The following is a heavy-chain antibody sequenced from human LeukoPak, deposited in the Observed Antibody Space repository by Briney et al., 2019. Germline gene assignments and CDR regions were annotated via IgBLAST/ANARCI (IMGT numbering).Heavy chain of an antibody. CDR2: IYTSGST. D-gene: IGHD5-18*01. V-gene: IGHV4-61*02. Sequence: SQTLSLTCTVSGGSISSSPYYWPGIRQPAGKGLEWIGRIYTSGSTKYNPALKSRITISVDTSKNQFSLKLSSVTAADTAVYYCASIDTAIIRTDYWGQGTLVTVSS. J-gene: IGHJ4*02. CDR3: ASIDTAIIRTDY. CDR1: GGSISSSPYY.